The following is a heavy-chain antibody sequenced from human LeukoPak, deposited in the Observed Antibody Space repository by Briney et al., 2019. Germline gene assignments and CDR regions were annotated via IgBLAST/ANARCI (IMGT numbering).Heavy chain of an antibody. CDR3: ARMSGYDDRALDI. Sequence: GASVKVSCKASGVTFTSYYMHWVRRAPGHGLEWMGWINPDSGGTDCAQKFQGRVTMTRDTSISTAHMELSRLRSDDTAVYYCARMSGYDDRALDIWGQGTMVPVSS. D-gene: IGHD5-12*01. CDR2: INPDSGGT. J-gene: IGHJ3*02. CDR1: GVTFTSYY. V-gene: IGHV1-2*02.